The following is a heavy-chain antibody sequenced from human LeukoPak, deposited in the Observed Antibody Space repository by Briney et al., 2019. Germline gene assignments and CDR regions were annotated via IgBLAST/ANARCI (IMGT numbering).Heavy chain of an antibody. CDR1: GVSFNSHY. Sequence: PSGTLCLSCAASGVSFNSHYWTWIRQSPGKGLEWIGYFYNGGSTTYNLSLRSRVTISADVSKSKVSLKLTSVTAADTAVYYCASANQWLAFDPWGQGNLVTVS. V-gene: IGHV4-59*11. D-gene: IGHD6-19*01. J-gene: IGHJ5*02. CDR3: ASANQWLAFDP. CDR2: FYNGGST.